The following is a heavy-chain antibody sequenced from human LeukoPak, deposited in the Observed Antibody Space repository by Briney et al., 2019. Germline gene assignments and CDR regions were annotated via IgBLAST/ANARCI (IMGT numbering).Heavy chain of an antibody. D-gene: IGHD4-17*01. J-gene: IGHJ4*02. V-gene: IGHV3-30*02. CDR2: TRSDGNDK. CDR1: GFTFTDHG. Sequence: GGSLRLSCEASGFTFTDHGMHWVRQAPGTGLEWVAFTRSDGNDKYYADSVRGRFTISRDNSKNTLYLQMNSLRAEDTAVYYCARVKGGYGDYDYWGQGTLVTVSS. CDR3: ARVKGGYGDYDY.